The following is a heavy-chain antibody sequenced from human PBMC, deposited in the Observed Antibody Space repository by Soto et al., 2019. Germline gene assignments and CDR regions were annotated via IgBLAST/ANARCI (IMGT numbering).Heavy chain of an antibody. Sequence: PSVTQSLTCTVAGGNISSGGYYWSWIRQHPGKGLEWIGYIYYSGSTYYNPSLKSRVTISVDTSKNQFSLKLSSVTAADTAVYYCARDEQLSPLYYWGQGTLVTVSS. CDR3: ARDEQLSPLYY. J-gene: IGHJ4*02. CDR2: IYYSGST. CDR1: GGNISSGGYY. D-gene: IGHD5-18*01. V-gene: IGHV4-31*03.